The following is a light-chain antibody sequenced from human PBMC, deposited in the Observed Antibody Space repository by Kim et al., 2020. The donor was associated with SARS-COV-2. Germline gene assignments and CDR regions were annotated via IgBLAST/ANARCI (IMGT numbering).Light chain of an antibody. CDR3: QQYNNWPPVT. Sequence: VSPGERATLSCRASQSVSSNLAWYQQKPGQAPRLLIYGASTRATGIPARFSGSGSGTEFTITISSLQSEDFAVYYCQQYNNWPPVTFGQGTKLEI. CDR1: QSVSSN. CDR2: GAS. J-gene: IGKJ2*01. V-gene: IGKV3-15*01.